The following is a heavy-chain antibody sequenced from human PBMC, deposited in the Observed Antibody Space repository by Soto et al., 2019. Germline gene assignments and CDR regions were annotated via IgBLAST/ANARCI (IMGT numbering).Heavy chain of an antibody. CDR1: GFTFSSYA. D-gene: IGHD6-13*01. CDR3: PKDPEREPSVAAAGTPFDY. J-gene: IGHJ4*02. Sequence: PGGSLRLSCAASGFTFSSYAMSWVRQAPGKGLEWVSAISGSGGSTYYADSVKGRFTISRDNSKNTLYLQMNSLRAEDTAVYYCPKDPEREPSVAAAGTPFDYWGQGTLVTVSS. CDR2: ISGSGGST. V-gene: IGHV3-23*01.